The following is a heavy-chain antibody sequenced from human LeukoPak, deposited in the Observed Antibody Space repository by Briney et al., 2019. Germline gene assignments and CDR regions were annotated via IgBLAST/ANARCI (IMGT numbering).Heavy chain of an antibody. CDR2: INAGNGNT. D-gene: IGHD3-22*01. CDR3: ARDQHLYYYDSRGYFDY. V-gene: IGHV1-3*01. J-gene: IGHJ4*02. Sequence: ASVKVSCKASGYTFTSYAMHWVRQAPGQRLEWMGWINAGNGNTKYSQKFQGRVTITRDTSASTAYMELSGLRSEDTAVYYCARDQHLYYYDSRGYFDYWGQGTLVTVSS. CDR1: GYTFTSYA.